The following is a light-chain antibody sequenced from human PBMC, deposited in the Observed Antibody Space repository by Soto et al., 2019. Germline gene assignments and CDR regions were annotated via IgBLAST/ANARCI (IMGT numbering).Light chain of an antibody. J-gene: IGLJ3*02. Sequence: QSVLTQPPSASGTPGQRVTISCSGSSSNIGSNTVNWYQQLPGTAPKLLIYSNNQRPSGVPDRFSGSKSGTSASLAISGLXXXXXXXXYCAAWDDSLNGRVFGGGTKLTVL. CDR1: SSNIGSNT. CDR3: AAWDDSLNGRV. V-gene: IGLV1-44*01. CDR2: SNN.